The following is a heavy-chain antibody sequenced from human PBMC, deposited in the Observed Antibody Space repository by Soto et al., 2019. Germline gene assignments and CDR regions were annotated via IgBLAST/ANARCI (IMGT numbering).Heavy chain of an antibody. CDR2: IYPGDSDS. Sequence: PGESLKISCKVSGYSLSTSWMGWVRQLPGKGLEWMGIIYPGDSDSRYGPSFEGHVTFSVDKSISTAYLEWSSLKASDTAIYYCARLSRRVAQESNYFDPWGRGTLVTVSS. D-gene: IGHD2-8*01. CDR3: ARLSRRVAQESNYFDP. CDR1: GYSLSTSW. V-gene: IGHV5-51*01. J-gene: IGHJ5*02.